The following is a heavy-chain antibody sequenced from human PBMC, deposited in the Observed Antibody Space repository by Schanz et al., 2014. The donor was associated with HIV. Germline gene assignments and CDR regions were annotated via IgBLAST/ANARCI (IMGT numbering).Heavy chain of an antibody. V-gene: IGHV1-18*01. J-gene: IGHJ2*01. CDR2: INPNSGGT. CDR1: GYTFTNYG. Sequence: QVQLVQSGAEVKKPGASVKVSCKASGYTFTNYGINWVRQAPGQGLEWMGWINPNSGGTNYAQKFQGRVTITADESTTTAYMELSSLTSEDTAIYYCVRAASFHFDKEGYYRNWYFDLWGRGTLVTVSS. CDR3: VRAASFHFDKEGYYRNWYFDL. D-gene: IGHD1-26*01.